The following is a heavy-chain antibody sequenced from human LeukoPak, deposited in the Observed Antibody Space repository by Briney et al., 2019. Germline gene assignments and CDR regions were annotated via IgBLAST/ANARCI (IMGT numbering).Heavy chain of an antibody. V-gene: IGHV4-59*01. D-gene: IGHD2-2*01. CDR3: AALVPDLGYCSSTSCRAPHSNFDY. CDR2: IYYSGST. CDR1: GGSISSYY. J-gene: IGHJ4*02. Sequence: SETLSLTCTVSGGSISSYYWSWIRQPPGKGLEWIGYIYYSGSTNYNPSLKSRVTISVDTSKNQFSLKLSSVTAADTAVYYCAALVPDLGYCSSTSCRAPHSNFDYWGQGTLVTVSS.